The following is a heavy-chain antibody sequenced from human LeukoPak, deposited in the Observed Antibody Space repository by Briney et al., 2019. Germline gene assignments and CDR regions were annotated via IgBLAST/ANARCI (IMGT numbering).Heavy chain of an antibody. D-gene: IGHD2-2*01. CDR3: ARDKSPRYCSSTSCRYPFDY. J-gene: IGHJ4*02. V-gene: IGHV1-18*01. Sequence: ASVKVSCKASGYTFTSCGISWVRQAPGQGLEWMGWISAYNGNTNYAQKLQGRVTMTTDTSTSTAYMELRSLRSDDTAVYYCARDKSPRYCSSTSCRYPFDYWGQGTLVTVSS. CDR2: ISAYNGNT. CDR1: GYTFTSCG.